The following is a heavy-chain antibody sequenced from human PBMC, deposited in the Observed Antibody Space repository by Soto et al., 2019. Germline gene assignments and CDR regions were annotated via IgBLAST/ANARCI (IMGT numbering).Heavy chain of an antibody. Sequence: SVKVSCKASGGTFSSYTISWVRQAPGQGLEWMGRIIPILGIANYAQKFQGRVTITADKSTSTAYMELSSLRSEDTAVYYCARDRGIAVAGSPAFDYWGQGTLVTVSS. CDR3: ARDRGIAVAGSPAFDY. V-gene: IGHV1-69*04. CDR2: IIPILGIA. CDR1: GGTFSSYT. D-gene: IGHD6-19*01. J-gene: IGHJ4*02.